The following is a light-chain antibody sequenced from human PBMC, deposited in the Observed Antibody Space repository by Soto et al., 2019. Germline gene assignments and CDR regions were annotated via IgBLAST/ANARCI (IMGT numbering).Light chain of an antibody. CDR3: QQYTHWPVWS. CDR2: GPS. CDR1: QSISSN. J-gene: IGKJ1*01. Sequence: EIVLTQSPATLSVSPGERATLSCRASQSISSNLAWYQHKPGQAPRLLIYGPSTRATGVPARFSGSGSGTEFTLTISSRQSEDVAMYYCQQYTHWPVWSFGQGTKVEIK. V-gene: IGKV3-15*01.